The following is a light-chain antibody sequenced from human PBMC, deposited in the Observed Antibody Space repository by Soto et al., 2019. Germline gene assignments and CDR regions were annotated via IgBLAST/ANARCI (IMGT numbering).Light chain of an antibody. Sequence: EIVLTQSPATLSLSPGERATLSCRVSQSVGTSLAWYRQRPGQSPRLLIYDASNRATGIPARFSGSGSGTDFTLTITSLEPEDFAIYYCQQRSSWPKFTFGPGTKVDI. CDR1: QSVGTS. J-gene: IGKJ3*01. CDR2: DAS. V-gene: IGKV3-11*01. CDR3: QQRSSWPKFT.